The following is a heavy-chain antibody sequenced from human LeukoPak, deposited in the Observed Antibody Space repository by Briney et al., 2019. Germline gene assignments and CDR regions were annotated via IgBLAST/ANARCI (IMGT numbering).Heavy chain of an antibody. CDR2: IYYSGST. Sequence: PSETLSLTCTVSGGSISSYYWSWIRQPPGKGLEWIGYIYYSGSTNYNPSLKSRVTISVDTSKNQFSLKLSSVTAADTAVYYCARDRFWSGNYYYYGMDVWGQGTTVTVSS. J-gene: IGHJ6*02. V-gene: IGHV4-59*12. CDR3: ARDRFWSGNYYYYGMDV. D-gene: IGHD3-3*01. CDR1: GGSISSYY.